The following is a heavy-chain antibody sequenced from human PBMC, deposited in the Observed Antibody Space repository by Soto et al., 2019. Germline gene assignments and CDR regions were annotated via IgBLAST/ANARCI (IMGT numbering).Heavy chain of an antibody. V-gene: IGHV1-69*13. J-gene: IGHJ4*01. Sequence: GASVKVSCKKSVGTISISVISWVRQAPGQGLEWMGGIIPISGSPNYAQEFQGRVTITADDSTSTAYMELSSLRSEDTAVYYCASIWFGDFDYWGHGTLVTVSS. CDR3: ASIWFGDFDY. D-gene: IGHD3-10*01. CDR1: VGTISISV. CDR2: IIPISGSP.